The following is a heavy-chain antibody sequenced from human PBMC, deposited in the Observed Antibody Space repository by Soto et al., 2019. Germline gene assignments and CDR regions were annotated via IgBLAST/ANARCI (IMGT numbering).Heavy chain of an antibody. CDR3: ARLISSASYRGGFFGH. D-gene: IGHD3-3*01. CDR2: FYHGGNT. V-gene: IGHV4-38-2*02. J-gene: IGHJ4*02. CDR1: GYSISSGYY. Sequence: PSETLSLTCTVSGYSISSGYYWGWIRQPPGKALEWIGSFYHGGNTHYNPSLKGRVARSPDTSKAKFSLKLSSVTAADTAVYFCARLISSASYRGGFFGHWGQGILVT.